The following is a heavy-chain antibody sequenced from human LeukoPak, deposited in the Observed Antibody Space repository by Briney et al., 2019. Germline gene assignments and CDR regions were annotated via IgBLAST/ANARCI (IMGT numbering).Heavy chain of an antibody. D-gene: IGHD2-2*02. CDR3: ASSPRVHCSSTSCYNAFDI. Sequence: SQTLSLTCTVSGGSISSGSYYWGWIRQPAGKGLEWIGRIYTSGSTNYNPSLKSRVTISVDTSKNQFSLKLSSVTAADTAVYYCASSPRVHCSSTSCYNAFDIWGQGTMVTVSS. CDR2: IYTSGST. CDR1: GGSISSGSYY. V-gene: IGHV4-61*02. J-gene: IGHJ3*02.